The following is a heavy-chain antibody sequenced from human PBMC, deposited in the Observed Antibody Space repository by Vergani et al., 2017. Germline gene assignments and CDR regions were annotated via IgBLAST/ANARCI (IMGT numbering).Heavy chain of an antibody. CDR3: ARDLRLLYNRFDP. CDR2: TWYDGNKK. D-gene: IGHD1-14*01. J-gene: IGHJ5*02. CDR1: GFTFNQYG. V-gene: IGHV3-33*01. Sequence: QVQLVESGGGVVQPGRSLRLSCAASGFTFNQYGMHWVRQAPGKGLEWVACTWYDGNKKQYADSVKGRFTLSRDKAKSTMYLQMNSRRDGDTGVYYCARDLRLLYNRFDPWGQGTMVTVSS.